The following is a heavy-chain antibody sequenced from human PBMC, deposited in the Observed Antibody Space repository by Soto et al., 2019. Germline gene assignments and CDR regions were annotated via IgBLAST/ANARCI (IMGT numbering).Heavy chain of an antibody. CDR1: GGSFSGYY. CDR3: AREMGIAARHYYYFPMDV. J-gene: IGHJ6*02. CDR2: INHSGSA. V-gene: IGHV4-34*01. D-gene: IGHD6-6*01. Sequence: WETLSLTCDVSGGSFSGYYWSWIRQPPGKGLEWIGEINHSGSAYYNPSLKRRITISVDTSKNQFSLRLRSVTAGDTAVYYCAREMGIAARHYYYFPMDVWGQGTTVTVSS.